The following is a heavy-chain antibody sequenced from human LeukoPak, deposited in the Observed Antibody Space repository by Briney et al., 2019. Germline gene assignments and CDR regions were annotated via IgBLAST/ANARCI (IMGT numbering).Heavy chain of an antibody. CDR2: INPNSGGT. V-gene: IGHV1-2*02. J-gene: IGHJ4*02. D-gene: IGHD6-13*01. CDR1: GYTFTGYY. CDR3: ARDSSSCPGDY. Sequence: ASVKVSCKASGYTFTGYYMHWVRQAPGQGLEWMGWINPNSGGTNYAQKFQGRVTMTRDTSISTAYMELRSLRSDDTAVYYCARDSSSCPGDYWGQGTLVTVSS.